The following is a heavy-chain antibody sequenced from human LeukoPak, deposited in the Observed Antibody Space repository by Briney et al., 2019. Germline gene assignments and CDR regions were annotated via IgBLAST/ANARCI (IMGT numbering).Heavy chain of an antibody. D-gene: IGHD3-10*01. J-gene: IGHJ4*02. Sequence: PGGSLRLSCAASGITFRSYAMSWVRQARGKGLEWVSAINGDGGSTCYADSVKGRFTISRDNSNNTLFLQMNSLRVEDTAVYYCAKWGAQSGSYRVVDCWGRGTLVTVSS. V-gene: IGHV3-23*01. CDR2: INGDGGST. CDR3: AKWGAQSGSYRVVDC. CDR1: GITFRSYA.